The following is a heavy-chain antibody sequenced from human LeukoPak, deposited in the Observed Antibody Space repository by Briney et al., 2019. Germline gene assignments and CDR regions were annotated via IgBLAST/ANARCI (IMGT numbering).Heavy chain of an antibody. V-gene: IGHV3-30*03. Sequence: GGSLRLSCAASGFTFSTYAIHWVRQAPGKGLEWVAVISYDGSNKYYADSVKGRFTISRDNSKNTLYLQMHSLRAEDTALYYCARVPRGGDRFDPWGQGTLVTVSS. D-gene: IGHD3-16*01. CDR3: ARVPRGGDRFDP. J-gene: IGHJ5*02. CDR1: GFTFSTYA. CDR2: ISYDGSNK.